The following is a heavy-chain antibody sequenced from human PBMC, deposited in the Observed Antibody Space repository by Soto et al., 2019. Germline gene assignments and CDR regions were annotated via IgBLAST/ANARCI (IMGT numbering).Heavy chain of an antibody. Sequence: SETLSLTCTVSGGSIRSSDYYWGWIRQPPGEGLEWIANINDGGSAYYNPSLRSRVTISVDTSKNQFSLKLRSVTAADTAVYYCARLSSYGDYAHWGQGTLVTVSS. J-gene: IGHJ4*02. CDR2: INDGGSA. V-gene: IGHV4-39*01. D-gene: IGHD4-17*01. CDR1: GGSIRSSDYY. CDR3: ARLSSYGDYAH.